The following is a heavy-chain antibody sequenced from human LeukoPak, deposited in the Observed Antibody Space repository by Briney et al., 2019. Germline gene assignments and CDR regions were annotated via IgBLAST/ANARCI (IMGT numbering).Heavy chain of an antibody. CDR2: ISSSSSTI. J-gene: IGHJ4*02. CDR3: ARDRANYYFDY. V-gene: IGHV3-48*01. D-gene: IGHD3-10*01. CDR1: XXAFSNFG. Sequence: PGGSXRLSXXXXXXAFSNFGMTWVRQAPGKGLEWISYISSSSSTIYYADSVKGRFTISRDNAKNSLYLQMNSLRAEDTAVYYCARDRANYYFDYWGQGTLVTVSS.